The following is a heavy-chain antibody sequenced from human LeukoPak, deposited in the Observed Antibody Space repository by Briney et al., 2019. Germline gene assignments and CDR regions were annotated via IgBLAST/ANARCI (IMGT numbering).Heavy chain of an antibody. CDR1: GFTFSYFS. V-gene: IGHV3-48*04. D-gene: IGHD2-2*01. J-gene: IGHJ6*03. CDR2: ISGSGTTI. CDR3: ARVGREGSNYYYYMDA. Sequence: GGSLRLSCAASGFTFSYFSMHWVRQAPGKGLEWVSYISGSGTTIYYSGSVKGRFTISRDNAKNSLYLQMNSLRAEDTGVYHCARVGREGSNYYYYMDAWGKGTTVTVSS.